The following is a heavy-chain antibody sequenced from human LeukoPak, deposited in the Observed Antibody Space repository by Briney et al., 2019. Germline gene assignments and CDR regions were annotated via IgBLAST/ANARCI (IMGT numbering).Heavy chain of an antibody. J-gene: IGHJ3*01. CDR2: IYHSGST. Sequence: SETLSLTCAVSGGSISSSNWWSWVRQPPGKGLEWIGEIYHSGSTNYNTSLKSRVTISVDKSKNQFSLKLSSVTAADTAVYYCASPPPPHDCGNYFLLFDFGGKGKMAPV. D-gene: IGHD4-11*01. CDR1: GGSISSSNW. CDR3: ASPPPPHDCGNYFLLFDF. V-gene: IGHV4-4*02.